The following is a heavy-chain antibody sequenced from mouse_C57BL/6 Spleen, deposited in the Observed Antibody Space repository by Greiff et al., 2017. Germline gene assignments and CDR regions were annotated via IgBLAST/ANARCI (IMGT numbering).Heavy chain of an antibody. V-gene: IGHV3-6*01. D-gene: IGHD4-1*02. CDR2: ISYDGSN. Sequence: DVQLQESGPGLVKPSQSLSLTCSVTGYSITSGYYWNWIRQFPGNKLEWMGYISYDGSNNYNPSLKNRISITRDTSKNQFFLKLNSVTTEDTATYYCAPATGTAWYFDGWGTGTTVTVSS. J-gene: IGHJ1*03. CDR3: APATGTAWYFDG. CDR1: GYSITSGYY.